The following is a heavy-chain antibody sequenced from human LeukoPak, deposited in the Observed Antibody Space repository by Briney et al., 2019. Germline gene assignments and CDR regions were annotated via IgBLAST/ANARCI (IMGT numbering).Heavy chain of an antibody. CDR2: ISSSSSYI. CDR1: GFTFCSYN. CDR3: AKVSPEDYMDV. V-gene: IGHV3-21*04. Sequence: GGSLRLSCAASGFTFCSYNMNWVRQAPGKGLEWVSSISSSSSYIYYADSVKGRFTISRDNSKNTLYLQMNSLRAEDTAVYYCAKVSPEDYMDVWGKGTTVTISS. J-gene: IGHJ6*03.